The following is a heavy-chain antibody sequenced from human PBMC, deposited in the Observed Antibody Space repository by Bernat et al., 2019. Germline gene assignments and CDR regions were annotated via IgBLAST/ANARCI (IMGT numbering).Heavy chain of an antibody. CDR3: AKPIKVAAAGRGWRRGFDY. D-gene: IGHD6-13*01. CDR1: GFTFSSYG. V-gene: IGHV3-30*18. J-gene: IGHJ4*02. CDR2: ISYDGSNK. Sequence: QVQLVESGGGVVQPGRSLRLSCAASGFTFSSYGMHWVRQAPGKGLEWVAVISYDGSNKYYADSVKGRFTISRDNSKNTLYLQMNSLRAEDTAVYYCAKPIKVAAAGRGWRRGFDYWGQGTLVTVSS.